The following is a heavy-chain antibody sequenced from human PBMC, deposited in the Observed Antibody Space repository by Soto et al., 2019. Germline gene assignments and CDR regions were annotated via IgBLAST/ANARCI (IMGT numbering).Heavy chain of an antibody. V-gene: IGHV3-23*01. Sequence: PGGSLRLSCAASGFTFSSYAMSWVRQAPGKGLEWVSAISGSGGSTYYADSVKGRFTISRDNSKNTLYLQMNSLRAEDTAVYYCAKDFRIAVAGTETFDIWGQGTMVTVSS. D-gene: IGHD6-19*01. CDR2: ISGSGGST. J-gene: IGHJ3*02. CDR1: GFTFSSYA. CDR3: AKDFRIAVAGTETFDI.